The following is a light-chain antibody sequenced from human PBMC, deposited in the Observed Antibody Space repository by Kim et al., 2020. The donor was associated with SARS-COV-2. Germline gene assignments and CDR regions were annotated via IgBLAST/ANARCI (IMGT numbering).Light chain of an antibody. J-gene: IGKJ1*01. Sequence: DSLGYRVTITCRASQFIRDDLGWYQQKPGKAPKLLIYAASTLQSGVPSRFSGSGFGTDFTLTISSLQPEDFATYYCVQDYNYPWTFGQGTKVDIK. V-gene: IGKV1-6*01. CDR2: AAS. CDR3: VQDYNYPWT. CDR1: QFIRDD.